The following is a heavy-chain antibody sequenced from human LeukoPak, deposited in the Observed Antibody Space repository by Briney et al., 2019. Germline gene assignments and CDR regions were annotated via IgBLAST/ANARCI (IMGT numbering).Heavy chain of an antibody. CDR3: ARQPESGGDFYVWFDP. Sequence: PGGSLRLSCAGSGFTFGIYSMNWVRHALGKGLEWVSYIGHTGSITDYADSVKGRFTISRDNAKNSVYMQMNNLRAEDTAVYYCARQPESGGDFYVWFDPWGQGTLVIVSS. D-gene: IGHD2/OR15-2a*01. CDR1: GFTFGIYS. CDR2: IGHTGSIT. J-gene: IGHJ5*02. V-gene: IGHV3-48*04.